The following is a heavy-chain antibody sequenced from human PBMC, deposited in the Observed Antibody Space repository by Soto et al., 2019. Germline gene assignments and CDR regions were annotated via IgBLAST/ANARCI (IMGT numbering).Heavy chain of an antibody. CDR1: GFTFSSYW. J-gene: IGHJ3*02. D-gene: IGHD6-13*01. CDR2: IKQDGSEK. V-gene: IGHV3-7*01. CDR3: ARGSRWKQQLHAFDI. Sequence: EVQLVESGGGLVQPGGSLRLSCAASGFTFSSYWMSWVRQAPGKGLEWVANIKQDGSEKYYVDSGKGRFTISRDNAKNSLYLQMNSLRAEDTAVYYCARGSRWKQQLHAFDIWGQGTMVTVSS.